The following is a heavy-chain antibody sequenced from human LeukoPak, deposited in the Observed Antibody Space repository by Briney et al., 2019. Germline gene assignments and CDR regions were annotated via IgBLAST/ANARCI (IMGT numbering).Heavy chain of an antibody. D-gene: IGHD1-26*01. CDR2: IIPIFGTA. CDR3: ATYEVGAKDY. V-gene: IGHV1-69*13. CDR1: GGTFSSYA. Sequence: SVKVSCKASGGTFSSYAISWVRQAPGQGLEWMGGIIPIFGTANYAQKFQGRVTITADESTSTAYMELSRLRSDDTAVYYCATYEVGAKDYWGQGTLVTVSS. J-gene: IGHJ4*02.